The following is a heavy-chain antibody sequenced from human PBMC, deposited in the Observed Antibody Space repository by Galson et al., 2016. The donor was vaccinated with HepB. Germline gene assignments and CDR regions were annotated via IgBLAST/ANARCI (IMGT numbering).Heavy chain of an antibody. CDR3: AHRKQYLGENDYNNYGFDY. V-gene: IGHV2-5*01. D-gene: IGHD4-11*01. Sequence: PALVKPTQTLTLTCTFSGFSLSTSRAGVGWIRQSPGKALEWLAVIYWNDEKHYRPSLKSRLTNTKDTSKNQVVLTMTNMDPVDTATYFCAHRKQYLGENDYNNYGFDYWGQGTLVTVSS. J-gene: IGHJ4*02. CDR2: IYWNDEK. CDR1: GFSLSTSRAG.